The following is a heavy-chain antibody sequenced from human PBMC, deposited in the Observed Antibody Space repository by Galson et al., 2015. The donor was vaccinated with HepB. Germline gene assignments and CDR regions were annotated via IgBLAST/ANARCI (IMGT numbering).Heavy chain of an antibody. CDR2: TNPNSGNA. CDR3: ARVSAWSHFDF. Sequence: SVKVSCKASGYIFTSYDINWVRQATGQGLEWMGWTNPNSGNAGYAQKFQGRVTMTRDITTSTAYMELSSLIFADPAVYYCARVSAWSHFDFWGQGTLVTVPP. CDR1: GYIFTSYD. D-gene: IGHD6-19*01. V-gene: IGHV1-8*01. J-gene: IGHJ4*02.